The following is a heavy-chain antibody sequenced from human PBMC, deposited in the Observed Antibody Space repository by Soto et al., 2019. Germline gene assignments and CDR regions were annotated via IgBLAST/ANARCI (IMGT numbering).Heavy chain of an antibody. CDR2: TNTDGTAT. Sequence: GGSLRLSCAASGYTFSAYWMHWVRQAPGKGLVWVSRTNTDGTATTYADSVEGRFTISRDNAKNMLYLQMNSLRAEDTAVYYCTRGHYYGMGVWGQGTTVTVSS. J-gene: IGHJ6*02. CDR3: TRGHYYGMGV. V-gene: IGHV3-74*03. CDR1: GYTFSAYW.